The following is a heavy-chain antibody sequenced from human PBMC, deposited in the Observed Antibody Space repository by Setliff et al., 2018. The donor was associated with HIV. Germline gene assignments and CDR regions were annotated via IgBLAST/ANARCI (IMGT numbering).Heavy chain of an antibody. CDR2: INHSGST. CDR1: GGSFSNYY. CDR3: ARDPRGYSGRIGSDI. V-gene: IGHV4-34*01. Sequence: SETLSLTCAVYGGSFSNYYWTWIRQPPGKGLEWLGEINHSGSTNYNPSLKSRVTISVDTSKNHFSLKLSSVTAADTAVYYCARDPRGYSGRIGSDIRGQGTMVTVSS. J-gene: IGHJ3*02. D-gene: IGHD5-12*01.